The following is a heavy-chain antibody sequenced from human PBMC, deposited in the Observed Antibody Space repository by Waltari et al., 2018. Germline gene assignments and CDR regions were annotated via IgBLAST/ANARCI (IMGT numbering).Heavy chain of an antibody. Sequence: EVQLLESGGGLVQPGGSLSLSCAASGFTFSSYAMSWVRQAPGKGLEWVSAISGSGGSTYYADSVKGRFTISRDNSKNTLYLQMNSLRAEDTAVYYCATDPKVAGDAFDIWGQGTMVTVSS. D-gene: IGHD5-12*01. CDR2: ISGSGGST. V-gene: IGHV3-23*01. CDR3: ATDPKVAGDAFDI. J-gene: IGHJ3*02. CDR1: GFTFSSYA.